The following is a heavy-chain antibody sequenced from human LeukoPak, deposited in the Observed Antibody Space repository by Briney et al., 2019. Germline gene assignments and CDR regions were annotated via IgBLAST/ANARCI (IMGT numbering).Heavy chain of an antibody. D-gene: IGHD3-10*01. CDR2: IWFDGSNK. V-gene: IGHV3-33*01. CDR3: ARDNYGSASPDY. Sequence: GGSLRPSCAASGFTFSSYGMHWVRQAPGKGLEWVAVIWFDGSNKYYADSVKGRFTISRDNSKNTLYLQMNSLRVEDTAVYYCARDNYGSASPDYWGQGTLVTVSS. J-gene: IGHJ4*02. CDR1: GFTFSSYG.